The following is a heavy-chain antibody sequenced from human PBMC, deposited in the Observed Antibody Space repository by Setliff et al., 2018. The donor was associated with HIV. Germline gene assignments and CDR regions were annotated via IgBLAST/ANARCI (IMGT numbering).Heavy chain of an antibody. J-gene: IGHJ3*02. Sequence: GASVKVSCKAYGGTFSSYAISWVRQAPGQGLEWMGGIIPILGIANYAQKFQGRVTITADKSTSTAYMELSSLRSEDTAVYYCARDRRTAMAADAFDIWGQGTMVTVSS. D-gene: IGHD5-18*01. CDR2: IIPILGIA. CDR1: GGTFSSYA. CDR3: ARDRRTAMAADAFDI. V-gene: IGHV1-69*10.